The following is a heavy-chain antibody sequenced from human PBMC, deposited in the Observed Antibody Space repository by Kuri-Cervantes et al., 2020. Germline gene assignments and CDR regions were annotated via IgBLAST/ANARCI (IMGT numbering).Heavy chain of an antibody. CDR3: ARDDSRKDFYYYSMDV. CDR2: ISGSGGST. Sequence: GGSLRLSCAASGFTFSSYAMSWVRQAPGKGLEWVSAISGSGGSTYYADSVKGRFTISRDNAKNTLYLQMNSLRVEDTAVYYCARDDSRKDFYYYSMDVWGKGTTVTVSS. CDR1: GFTFSSYA. D-gene: IGHD1-14*01. J-gene: IGHJ6*03. V-gene: IGHV3-23*01.